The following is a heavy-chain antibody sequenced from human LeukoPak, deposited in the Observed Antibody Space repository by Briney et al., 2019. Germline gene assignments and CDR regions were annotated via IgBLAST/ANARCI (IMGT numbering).Heavy chain of an antibody. V-gene: IGHV4-34*01. CDR1: GGSFGGYY. CDR3: ARSPTGYNWNGDGDY. Sequence: PSETLSLTCAVYGGSFGGYYWSWIRQPPGKGLEWIGEINHSGSTNYNPSLKSRVTISVDTSKNQFSLKLSSVTAADTAVYYCARSPTGYNWNGDGDYWGQGTLVTVSS. J-gene: IGHJ4*02. D-gene: IGHD1-20*01. CDR2: INHSGST.